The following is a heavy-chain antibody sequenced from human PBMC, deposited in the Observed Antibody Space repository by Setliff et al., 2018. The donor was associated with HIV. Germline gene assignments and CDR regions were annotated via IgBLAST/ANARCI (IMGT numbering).Heavy chain of an antibody. CDR2: IWYDGSKK. J-gene: IGHJ6*03. D-gene: IGHD3-16*01. CDR1: GFTFSSYG. Sequence: PGGSLRLSCAASGFTFSSYGMHWVRQAPGKGLEWVAVIWYDGSKKYYADSVKGRFTISRDDSKNTLYLQMNSLRGEDTAVYYCARAMFGATYYYYMDVWGKGTTVTVSS. CDR3: ARAMFGATYYYYMDV. V-gene: IGHV3-33*01.